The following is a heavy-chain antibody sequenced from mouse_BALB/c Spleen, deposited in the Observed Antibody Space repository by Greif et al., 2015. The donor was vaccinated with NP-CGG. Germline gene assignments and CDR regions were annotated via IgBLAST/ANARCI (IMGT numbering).Heavy chain of an antibody. D-gene: IGHD2-3*01. CDR2: ISSGGSYT. CDR1: GFTFSSYA. Sequence: EVQVVESGGGLVKPGGSLKLSCAASGFTFSSYAMSWVRQTPEKRLEWVATISSGGSYTYYPDSVKGRFTISRDNAKNTLYLQMSSLRSEDTAMYYCARRGDGYPYYFDYWGQGTTLTVSS. V-gene: IGHV5-9-3*01. CDR3: ARRGDGYPYYFDY. J-gene: IGHJ2*01.